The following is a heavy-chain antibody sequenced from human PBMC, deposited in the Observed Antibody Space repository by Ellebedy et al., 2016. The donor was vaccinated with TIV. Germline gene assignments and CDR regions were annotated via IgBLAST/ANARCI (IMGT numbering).Heavy chain of an antibody. D-gene: IGHD4-17*01. CDR1: GYSFTSYW. V-gene: IGHV5-10-1*04. CDR2: IDPSDSYT. J-gene: IGHJ4*02. CDR3: ARRSYGDYPSDY. Sequence: GESLKISCKGSGYSFTSYWISWVRQMPGKGLEWMGRIDPSDSYTNYSPSFQGQVTISADKSISTAYLQWSSLKASDTAMYYCARRSYGDYPSDYWGQGTLVTVSS.